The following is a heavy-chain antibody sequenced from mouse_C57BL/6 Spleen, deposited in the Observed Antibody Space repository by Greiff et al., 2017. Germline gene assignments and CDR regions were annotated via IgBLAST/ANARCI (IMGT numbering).Heavy chain of an antibody. CDR1: GYTFTDYN. J-gene: IGHJ4*01. V-gene: IGHV1-18*01. Sequence: EVKLQESGPELVKPGASVKIPCKASGYTFTDYNMDWVKQSHGKSLELIGDINPNNGGTIYNQKFKGKATLTVDKSTSTAYMELRSLTSEDTAVYYCARTGDYYGSSYLYYYAMDYWGQGTSVTVSS. CDR3: ARTGDYYGSSYLYYYAMDY. D-gene: IGHD1-1*01. CDR2: INPNNGGT.